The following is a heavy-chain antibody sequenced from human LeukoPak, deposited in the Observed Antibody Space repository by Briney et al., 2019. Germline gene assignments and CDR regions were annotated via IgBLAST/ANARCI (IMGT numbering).Heavy chain of an antibody. V-gene: IGHV3-21*01. Sequence: GGSLRLSCAASGFTFSSYSMNWVRQAPGKGLEWVSSTSSSSSYIYYADSVKGRFTISRDNAKNSLYLQMNSLRAEDTAVYYCARGVAARHFDYWGQGTLVTVSS. D-gene: IGHD6-6*01. CDR2: TSSSSSYI. CDR1: GFTFSSYS. CDR3: ARGVAARHFDY. J-gene: IGHJ4*02.